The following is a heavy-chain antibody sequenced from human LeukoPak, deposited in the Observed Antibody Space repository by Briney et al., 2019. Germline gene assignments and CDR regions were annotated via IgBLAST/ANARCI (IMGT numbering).Heavy chain of an antibody. J-gene: IGHJ3*02. CDR1: GFTFDDYA. CDR3: AKMGGGNSEAFDI. V-gene: IGHV3-9*03. Sequence: GGSLRLSCAASGFTFDDYAMHWVRQAPGKGLEWVSGISWNSGSIGYADSVKGRFTISRDNAKNSLYLQMNSLRAEDMALHYCAKMGGGNSEAFDIWGQGTMVTVP. CDR2: ISWNSGSI. D-gene: IGHD4-23*01.